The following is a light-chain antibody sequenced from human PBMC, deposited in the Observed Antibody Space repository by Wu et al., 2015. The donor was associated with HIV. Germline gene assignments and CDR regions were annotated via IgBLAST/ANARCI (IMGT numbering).Light chain of an antibody. V-gene: IGKV3-20*01. CDR2: GAS. J-gene: IGKJ1*01. CDR1: QSVSGSY. Sequence: EIVLTQSPGTLSLSPGERATLSCRASQSVSGSYLAWYQQKPGQAPKFLMYGASSRATGIPDRFSGSGSGTDFTLTISRLEPEDFAVYYCQQYGSSRVTFGQGTKVEIK. CDR3: QQYGSSRVT.